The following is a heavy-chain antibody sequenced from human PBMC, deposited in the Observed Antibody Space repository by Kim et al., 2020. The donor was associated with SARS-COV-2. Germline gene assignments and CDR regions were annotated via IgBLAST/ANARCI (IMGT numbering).Heavy chain of an antibody. D-gene: IGHD6-13*01. V-gene: IGHV3-43*02. CDR3: AKAFYSSSWYPNYYYYGMDV. Sequence: GGSLRLSCAASGFTFDDYAMHWVRQAPGKGLEWVSLISGDGGSTYYADSVKGRFTISRDNSKNSLYLQMNSLRTEDTALYYCAKAFYSSSWYPNYYYYGMDVWGQGTTVTVSS. CDR1: GFTFDDYA. J-gene: IGHJ6*02. CDR2: ISGDGGST.